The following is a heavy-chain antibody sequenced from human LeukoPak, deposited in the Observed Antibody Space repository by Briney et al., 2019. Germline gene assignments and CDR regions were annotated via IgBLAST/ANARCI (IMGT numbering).Heavy chain of an antibody. J-gene: IGHJ4*02. Sequence: GGSLRLSCVASGFTFSNYAMTWVRQAPGKGLEWVSSIRGSGDRTYDADSVKGRFTISRDNSKNTLYLQMNSLGAEDTAIYYCARLWGDATIFDLWGQGTLVTVSS. V-gene: IGHV3-23*01. CDR3: ARLWGDATIFDL. D-gene: IGHD4/OR15-4a*01. CDR1: GFTFSNYA. CDR2: IRGSGDRT.